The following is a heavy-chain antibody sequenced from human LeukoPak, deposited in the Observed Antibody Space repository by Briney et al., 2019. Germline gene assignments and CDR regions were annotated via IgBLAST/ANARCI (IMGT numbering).Heavy chain of an antibody. V-gene: IGHV4-34*01. D-gene: IGHD3-10*01. Sequence: PSETLSLTCAVYGGSFSGYYWSWIRQPPGKGLEWIGEINHSGSTNYNPSLKSRVTISVDTSKNQFSLKLSSVTAADTAVYYCARDNSGDFDYWGQGTLVTVSS. CDR2: INHSGST. CDR1: GGSFSGYY. CDR3: ARDNSGDFDY. J-gene: IGHJ4*02.